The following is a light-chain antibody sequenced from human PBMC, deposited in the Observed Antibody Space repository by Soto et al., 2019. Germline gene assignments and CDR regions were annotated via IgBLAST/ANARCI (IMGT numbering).Light chain of an antibody. CDR3: QQYGSSPPWT. J-gene: IGKJ1*01. CDR2: GAS. V-gene: IGKV3-20*01. CDR1: QSVSSNY. Sequence: ESVLTQSPGTLSLSPGERATLSCRAIQSVSSNYLAWYQQKPGQAPRLLIYGASNRATGIPARFSGSGSGTDFTLTISRLEPEDFAVYYCQQYGSSPPWTFGQGTMVDIK.